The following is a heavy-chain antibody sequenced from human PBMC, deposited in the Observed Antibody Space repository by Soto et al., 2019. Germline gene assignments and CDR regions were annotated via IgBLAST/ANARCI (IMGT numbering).Heavy chain of an antibody. J-gene: IGHJ4*02. CDR1: GFTFSSYA. V-gene: IGHV3-30-3*01. D-gene: IGHD4-17*01. CDR3: AVGTTTVTTYADY. Sequence: QVPLVESGGGVVQPGRSLRLSCAASGFTFSSYAMHWVRQAPGKGLEWVAVISYDGSNKYYADSVKGRFTISRDNSKNTLYLQMNSLRAEDTAVYYCAVGTTTVTTYADYWGQGTLVTVSS. CDR2: ISYDGSNK.